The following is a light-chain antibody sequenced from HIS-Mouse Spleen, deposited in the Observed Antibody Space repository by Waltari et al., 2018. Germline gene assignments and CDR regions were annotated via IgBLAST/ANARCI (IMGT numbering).Light chain of an antibody. CDR2: AAS. CDR1: QGISSY. Sequence: DIQLTQSPSFLSASVGDRVTITCRASQGISSYLAWYQQKPGKAPKLLIYAASTLQSGVPSRFSVSGAGTECTLTISSLQPEDFATYYCQQLNSYPPTFGQGTKVEIK. CDR3: QQLNSYPPT. V-gene: IGKV1-9*01. J-gene: IGKJ1*01.